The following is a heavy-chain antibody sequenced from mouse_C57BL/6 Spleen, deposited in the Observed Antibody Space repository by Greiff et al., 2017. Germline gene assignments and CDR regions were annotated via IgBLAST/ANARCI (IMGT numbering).Heavy chain of an antibody. CDR2: ISDGGSYT. V-gene: IGHV5-4*01. D-gene: IGHD2-4*01. Sequence: EVKLVESGGGLVKPGGSLKLSCAASGFTFSSYAMSWVRQTPEKRLEWVATISDGGSYTYYPDNVTGRFTISRDNAKNNLYLQMSHLKSEDTAMYYCAREFGYDYDWYFDVWGTGTTVTVSS. J-gene: IGHJ1*03. CDR1: GFTFSSYA. CDR3: AREFGYDYDWYFDV.